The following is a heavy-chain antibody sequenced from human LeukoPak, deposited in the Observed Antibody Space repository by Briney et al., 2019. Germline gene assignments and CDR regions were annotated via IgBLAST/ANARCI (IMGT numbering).Heavy chain of an antibody. V-gene: IGHV4-39*01. CDR3: ARHVCSGGGCYSITFADWFDP. CDR1: GGSISSYY. J-gene: IGHJ5*02. CDR2: IYYSGST. D-gene: IGHD2-15*01. Sequence: SETLSLTCTVSGGSISSYYWGWIRQPPGKGLEWIGSIYYSGSTRYTPSLKSRVTISIDTSKNQFSLKLNSVTAADTAVYYCARHVCSGGGCYSITFADWFDPWGQGTLVTVSS.